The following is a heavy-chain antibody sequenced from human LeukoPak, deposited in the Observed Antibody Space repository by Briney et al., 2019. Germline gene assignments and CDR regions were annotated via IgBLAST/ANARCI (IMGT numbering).Heavy chain of an antibody. Sequence: ASVKVSCKASGYTFTCYYMHWVRQAPGQGLEWMGWINPNSGGTNYARKFQGRVTMTRDTSISTAYMELSRLRSDDTAVYYCARRLNYYDSSGFLFDPWGQGTLVTVSS. D-gene: IGHD3-22*01. J-gene: IGHJ5*02. V-gene: IGHV1-2*02. CDR2: INPNSGGT. CDR1: GYTFTCYY. CDR3: ARRLNYYDSSGFLFDP.